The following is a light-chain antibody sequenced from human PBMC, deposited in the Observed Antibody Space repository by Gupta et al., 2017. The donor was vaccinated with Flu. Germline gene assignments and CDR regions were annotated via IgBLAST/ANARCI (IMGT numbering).Light chain of an antibody. CDR3: GTGESSRSDV. J-gene: IGLJ2*01. Sequence: QSVLTQPPSVSAAPGKKVTISCSGSSSNIGNNYVSWYQQLPGTAPKLLLYENNKRPAGIPDRFSGSKSGTAATLGITGLEKGDEADYYGGTGESSRSDVFGGGTKLTVL. CDR1: SSNIGNNY. V-gene: IGLV1-51*02. CDR2: ENN.